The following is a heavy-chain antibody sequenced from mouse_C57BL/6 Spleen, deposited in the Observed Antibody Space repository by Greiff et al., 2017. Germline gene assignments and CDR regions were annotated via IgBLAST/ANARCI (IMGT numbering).Heavy chain of an antibody. CDR1: GFNIKDDY. CDR3: TSLYYFDY. Sequence: EVQLQQSGAELVGPGASVKLSCTASGFNIKDDYMHWVKQRPEQGLEWIGWIDPENGDTEYASKFQGKATITADTSSNTAYLQLSSLTSEDTAVYYCTSLYYFDYWGQGTTLTVSS. V-gene: IGHV14-4*01. J-gene: IGHJ2*01. CDR2: IDPENGDT.